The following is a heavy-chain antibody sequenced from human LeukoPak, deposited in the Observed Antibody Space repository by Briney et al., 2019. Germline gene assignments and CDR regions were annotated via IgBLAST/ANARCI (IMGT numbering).Heavy chain of an antibody. J-gene: IGHJ6*03. V-gene: IGHV3-23*01. CDR1: GFTFSSYG. Sequence: PGGTLRLSCAASGFTFSSYGMSWVRQAPGKGLEWVSAISSTGGTTYYADSVKGRFTISRDNSKNTLYLQMNSLRAEDTAVYYCARGRSGSSWLRLYYYYYMDVWGKGTTVTISS. CDR3: ARGRSGSSWLRLYYYYYMDV. CDR2: ISSTGGTT. D-gene: IGHD6-13*01.